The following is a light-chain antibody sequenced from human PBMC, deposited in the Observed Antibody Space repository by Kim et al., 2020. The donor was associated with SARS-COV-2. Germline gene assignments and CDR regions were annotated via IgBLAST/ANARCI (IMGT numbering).Light chain of an antibody. CDR1: SGHNNVA. CDR2: VNIDGSH. J-gene: IGLJ2*01. V-gene: IGLV4-69*01. CDR3: QTLDNAIGL. Sequence: PVTLTCTLSSGHNNVAIACHQPQPETGPRYLMKVNIDGSHTKGAGIPGRFSGSSSGAERYLIISGLQSEDEADYYCQTLDNAIGLFGGGTQLTVL.